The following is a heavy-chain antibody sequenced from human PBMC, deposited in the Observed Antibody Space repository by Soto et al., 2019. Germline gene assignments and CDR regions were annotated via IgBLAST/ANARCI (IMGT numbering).Heavy chain of an antibody. CDR3: AKERGGMDV. CDR2: ISYDGSNN. CDR1: GFTFSSYG. Sequence: QVQLVESGGGVVQPGRSLRLSCAASGFTFSSYGMHWVRQAPGKGLEWVAVISYDGSNNYYADSVKGRFTIARDNSNNTLYMQMSSLRDDATAGYYCAKERGGMDVWGQGTTVTVSS. V-gene: IGHV3-30*18. J-gene: IGHJ6*02.